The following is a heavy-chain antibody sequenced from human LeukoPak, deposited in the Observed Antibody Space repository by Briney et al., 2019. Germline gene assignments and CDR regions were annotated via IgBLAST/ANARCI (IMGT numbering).Heavy chain of an antibody. CDR2: IWYDGSNK. Sequence: GGSLRLSCAASGFTSSNYGIHWVRQAPGKGLEWVAVIWYDGSNKYYADSVKGRFTISRDNSKNTLYLQMTSLRAEDTAVYYCARDLVGYCSGGSCYSPADYWGQGTLLTVSS. D-gene: IGHD2-15*01. J-gene: IGHJ4*02. CDR1: GFTSSNYG. CDR3: ARDLVGYCSGGSCYSPADY. V-gene: IGHV3-33*01.